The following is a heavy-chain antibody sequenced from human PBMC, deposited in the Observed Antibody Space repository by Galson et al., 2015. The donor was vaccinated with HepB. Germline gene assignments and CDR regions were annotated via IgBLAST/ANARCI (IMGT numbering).Heavy chain of an antibody. Sequence: SETLSLTCSVSGASISRSNSYWGWIRQPPGKGLEWIGTIYYSGSTYYKPSLKSRVTLSVDTSKNQLSLNLNSVTAADTAVYYCARRGPGGSGYYRVLYYVDYWGQGTLVTVSS. CDR1: GASISRSNSY. CDR2: IYYSGST. V-gene: IGHV4-39*01. D-gene: IGHD3-22*01. CDR3: ARRGPGGSGYYRVLYYVDY. J-gene: IGHJ4*02.